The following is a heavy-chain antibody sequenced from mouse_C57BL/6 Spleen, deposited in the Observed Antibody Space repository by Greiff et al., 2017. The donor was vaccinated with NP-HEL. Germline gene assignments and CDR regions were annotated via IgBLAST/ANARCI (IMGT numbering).Heavy chain of an antibody. V-gene: IGHV1-82*01. J-gene: IGHJ4*01. Sequence: LQESGPELVKPGASVKISCKASGYAFSSSWMNWVKQRPGKGLEWIGRIYPGDGDTNYNGKFKGKATLTADKSSSTAYMQLSSLTSEDSAVYFCARSVYEIYYAMDYWGQGTSVTVSS. CDR1: GYAFSSSW. CDR2: IYPGDGDT. D-gene: IGHD2-3*01. CDR3: ARSVYEIYYAMDY.